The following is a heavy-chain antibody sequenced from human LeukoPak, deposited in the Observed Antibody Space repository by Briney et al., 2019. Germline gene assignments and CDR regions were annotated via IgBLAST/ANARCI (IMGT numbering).Heavy chain of an antibody. D-gene: IGHD6-19*01. CDR3: ARAEPWLEIDY. Sequence: LGGSLRLSCAASGFTFSNYSMNWVRQAPGKGLEWVSYIGSSGSTKYYADSVKGRFAISRDNAKNSLYLQMNSLRAEDTAVYYCARAEPWLEIDYWGQGTLVTVSS. J-gene: IGHJ4*02. CDR1: GFTFSNYS. V-gene: IGHV3-48*01. CDR2: IGSSGSTK.